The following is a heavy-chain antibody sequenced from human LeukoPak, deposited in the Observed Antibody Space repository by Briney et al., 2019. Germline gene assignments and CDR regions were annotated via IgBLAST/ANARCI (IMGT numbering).Heavy chain of an antibody. CDR1: GFTFSGYT. V-gene: IGHV3-64*01. J-gene: IGHJ6*02. Sequence: PGGSLRLSCAASGFTFSGYTMHWVRQAPGKGLEYVSGISNNGGSTFYANSVKGRFTISRDNSKNTLYLQMGSLRADDMAVYYCARPTYGSADYNGMDVWGQGTTVTVSS. D-gene: IGHD3-10*01. CDR2: ISNNGGST. CDR3: ARPTYGSADYNGMDV.